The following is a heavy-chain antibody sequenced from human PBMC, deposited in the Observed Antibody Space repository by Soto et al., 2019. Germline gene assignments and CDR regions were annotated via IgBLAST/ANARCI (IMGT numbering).Heavy chain of an antibody. CDR3: ARWWSGSRQGFDP. CDR1: GGSISSGDYY. Sequence: QVQLQESGPGLVKPSQTLSLTCTVSGGSISSGDYYWSWIRQHPGKGLEWIGYIYYSGSTYYNPSLQRRVTISVDTSKNQFSLKLGSVTAADTAVYYCARWWSGSRQGFDPWGQGTLVTVSS. CDR2: IYYSGST. V-gene: IGHV4-31*03. D-gene: IGHD3-3*01. J-gene: IGHJ5*02.